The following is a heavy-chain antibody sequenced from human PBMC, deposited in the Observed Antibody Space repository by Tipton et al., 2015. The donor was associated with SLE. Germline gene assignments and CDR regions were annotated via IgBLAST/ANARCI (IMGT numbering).Heavy chain of an antibody. Sequence: TLSLTCTVSGYSISGGYYWGWIRQSPGKGLEWIGSMYHTGSTYYNPPLKSRVTISVDTSNNQFSLKLSSVTAADTAVYYCARLLPGYSHGWYYFDYWGQGTLVTVSS. CDR1: GYSISGGYY. V-gene: IGHV4-38-2*02. CDR3: ARLLPGYSHGWYYFDY. J-gene: IGHJ4*02. D-gene: IGHD5-18*01. CDR2: MYHTGST.